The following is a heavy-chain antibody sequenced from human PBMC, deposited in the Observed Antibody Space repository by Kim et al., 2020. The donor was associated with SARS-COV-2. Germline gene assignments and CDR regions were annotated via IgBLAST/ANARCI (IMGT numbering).Heavy chain of an antibody. CDR3: ANFES. CDR2: IRSDGSNK. V-gene: IGHV3-33*06. J-gene: IGHJ4*02. CDR1: GFTFSVYG. Sequence: GGSLRLSCAASGFTFSVYGMHWVRQAPGKGLEWVAAIRSDGSNKYYADSVKGRFTISRDNSKNMLFLQMNSLRAEDTAVYYCANFESWGQGTLVTVSS.